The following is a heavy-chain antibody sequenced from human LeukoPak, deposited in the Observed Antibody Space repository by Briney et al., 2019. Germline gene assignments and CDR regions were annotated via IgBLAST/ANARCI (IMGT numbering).Heavy chain of an antibody. D-gene: IGHD3-22*01. Sequence: SETLSLTCTVSGGSISSGSYYWSWIRQPAGKGLERIGRIYTNGSTNYNPSLKSRVTISVDTSKNQFSLKLSSVTAADTAVYYCARELTPNYYDSSGYYKWGQGTLVTVSS. J-gene: IGHJ4*02. CDR1: GGSISSGSYY. CDR2: IYTNGST. CDR3: ARELTPNYYDSSGYYK. V-gene: IGHV4-61*02.